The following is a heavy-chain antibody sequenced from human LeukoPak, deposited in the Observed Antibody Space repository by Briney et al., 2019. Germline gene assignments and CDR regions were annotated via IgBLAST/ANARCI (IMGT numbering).Heavy chain of an antibody. Sequence: GESLKISCKGSGYTFNTNWIAWVRQNPGKGLEWMVVIYPDDSDVRYNRSFEGLVTISADKSSSPVSLNWSSLRASDSAMYYCARRRGSLYSFDYWGQGTLVTVSS. J-gene: IGHJ4*02. D-gene: IGHD3-10*02. V-gene: IGHV5-51*01. CDR2: IYPDDSDV. CDR1: GYTFNTNW. CDR3: ARRRGSLYSFDY.